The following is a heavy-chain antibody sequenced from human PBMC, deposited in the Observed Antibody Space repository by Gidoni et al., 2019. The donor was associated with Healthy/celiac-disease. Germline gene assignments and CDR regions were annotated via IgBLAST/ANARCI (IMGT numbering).Heavy chain of an antibody. CDR2: INHSGST. CDR3: ARGRGYCSSTSCHNWFDP. D-gene: IGHD2-2*01. CDR1: GGSFRGYY. J-gene: IGHJ5*02. V-gene: IGHV4-34*01. Sequence: QVQLQQWGAGLLKPSETLSLTCAVYGGSFRGYYWSWIRTPPGKGLEWIGEINHSGSTNYNPSLKSRVTISVDTSKNQCSLKLSSVTAADTAVYYCARGRGYCSSTSCHNWFDPWGQGTLVTVSS.